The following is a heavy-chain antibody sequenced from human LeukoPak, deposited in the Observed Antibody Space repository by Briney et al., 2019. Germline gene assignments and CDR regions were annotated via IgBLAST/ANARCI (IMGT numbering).Heavy chain of an antibody. D-gene: IGHD6-19*01. J-gene: IGHJ5*02. CDR1: GYTFTNFA. Sequence: ASVKVSCKTSGYTFTNFAINWVRQAPGKGLEWMGWITAYNGDTNYAQKLQGRVSMTTDTSTSTAYMELRNLSSDDTAVYYCARGGPDSSDQDWFDPWGQGTLVAVSS. CDR3: ARGGPDSSDQDWFDP. CDR2: ITAYNGDT. V-gene: IGHV1-18*01.